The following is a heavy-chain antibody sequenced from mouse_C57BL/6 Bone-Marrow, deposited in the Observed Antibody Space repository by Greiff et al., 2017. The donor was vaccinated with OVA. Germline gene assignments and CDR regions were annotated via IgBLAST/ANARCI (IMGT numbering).Heavy chain of an antibody. V-gene: IGHV1-64*01. CDR2: IHPNSGST. J-gene: IGHJ1*03. D-gene: IGHD2-4*01. Sequence: VQLQQPGAELVKPGASVKLSCKASGYTFTSYWMHWVKQRPGQGLEWIGMIHPNSGSTNYNEKFKSKATLTVDKSSSTAYMQLSSLTSEDSAVYYCARWDYDVYFDVWGTGTTVTVSS. CDR1: GYTFTSYW. CDR3: ARWDYDVYFDV.